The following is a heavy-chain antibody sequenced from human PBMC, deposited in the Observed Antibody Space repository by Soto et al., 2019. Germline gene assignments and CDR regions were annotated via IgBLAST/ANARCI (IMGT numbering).Heavy chain of an antibody. J-gene: IGHJ4*02. CDR1: GFTISSNY. CDR2: MYAAGST. V-gene: IGHV3-66*01. D-gene: IGHD6-13*01. CDR3: ARGSNSNIWKLFDY. Sequence: EVQLVESGGGLVQPGGSLRLSCAVTGFTISSNYMNWVRQAPGKGLEWVSVMYAAGSTYYEDSVKGRFNISRDNSKNTVYLQMNSLRCAETAVYYSARGSNSNIWKLFDYWGQGTLVTVSS.